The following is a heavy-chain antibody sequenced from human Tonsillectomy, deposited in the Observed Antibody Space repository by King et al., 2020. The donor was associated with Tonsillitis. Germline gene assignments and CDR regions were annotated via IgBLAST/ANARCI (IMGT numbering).Heavy chain of an antibody. CDR3: ARDLGDYLWGSYRPDY. Sequence: QLVQSGAEVKKPGASVKVSCKASGYTFTSYGISWVRQAPGQGLEWMGWISAYNGNTNYAQNIQSRVTMTTDTSTSTAYMEMRSLISDDTAVYYCARDLGDYLWGSYRPDYWGQGTLVTVSS. J-gene: IGHJ4*02. CDR2: ISAYNGNT. V-gene: IGHV1-18*04. CDR1: GYTFTSYG. D-gene: IGHD3-16*02.